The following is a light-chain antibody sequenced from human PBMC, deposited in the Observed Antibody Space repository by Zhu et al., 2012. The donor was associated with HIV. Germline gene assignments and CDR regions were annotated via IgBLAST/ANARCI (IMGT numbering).Light chain of an antibody. CDR2: GAS. J-gene: IGKJ2*01. CDR3: QQNYSSPRT. CDR1: QSISSY. Sequence: DIQMTQSPSSLSASVGDRVTITCRASQSISSYLNWYQQKPGKAPNLLIYGASSLHSGVPSKFSGSGSGTDFTLTVSSLQPEDFATYYCQQNYSSPRTFGQGTKVEIK. V-gene: IGKV1-39*01.